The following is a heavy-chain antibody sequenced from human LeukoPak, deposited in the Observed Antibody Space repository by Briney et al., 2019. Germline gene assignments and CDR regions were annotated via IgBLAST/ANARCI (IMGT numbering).Heavy chain of an antibody. J-gene: IGHJ4*02. V-gene: IGHV3-33*06. Sequence: PGGSLRLSCAASGFTYSHYGMHWVRQAPGKGLEWVAVIWSDATEKYYGDAVKGRFTISRDNSRNTLYLQMNSLRAEDTAVYYCAKDAQRGVDYSNSLEYWGQGTLVTVSS. CDR1: GFTYSHYG. D-gene: IGHD4-11*01. CDR2: IWSDATEK. CDR3: AKDAQRGVDYSNSLEY.